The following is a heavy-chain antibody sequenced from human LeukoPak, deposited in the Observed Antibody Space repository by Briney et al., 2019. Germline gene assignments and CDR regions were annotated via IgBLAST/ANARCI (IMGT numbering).Heavy chain of an antibody. CDR3: ASSPSSYFDY. J-gene: IGHJ4*02. V-gene: IGHV3-48*01. D-gene: IGHD6-13*01. Sequence: GGSLRLSCAASGFTFSSYSMNWVRQAPGKGLEWVSYISSSSSTIYYADSVKGRFTIPRDNAKNSLYPQMNSLRAEDTAVYYCASSPSSYFDYWGQGTLVTVSS. CDR1: GFTFSSYS. CDR2: ISSSSSTI.